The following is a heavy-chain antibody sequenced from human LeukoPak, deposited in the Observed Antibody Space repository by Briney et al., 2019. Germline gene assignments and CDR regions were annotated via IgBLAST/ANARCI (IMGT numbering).Heavy chain of an antibody. J-gene: IGHJ5*02. Sequence: PGESLKISCKGSGYSFTSYWIGWVRQMPGKGLEWMGIIYPGDSDTRYSPSFQGQVTISADKSISTAYLQWSSLKASDTAMYYCARRRAEDFWSGYYAWFDPWGQGTLVTVSS. CDR3: ARRRAEDFWSGYYAWFDP. CDR1: GYSFTSYW. V-gene: IGHV5-51*01. CDR2: IYPGDSDT. D-gene: IGHD3-3*01.